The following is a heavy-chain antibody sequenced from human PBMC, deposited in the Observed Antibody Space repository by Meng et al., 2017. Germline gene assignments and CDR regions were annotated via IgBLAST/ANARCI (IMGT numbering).Heavy chain of an antibody. D-gene: IGHD3-10*01. CDR2: IWYDGSNK. J-gene: IGHJ4*02. CDR1: GFTFSSYG. Sequence: QVRLVGSGGGVVQPGRSLRLSCAASGFTFSSYGMHWVRQAPGKGLEWVAVIWYDGSNKYYADSVKGRFTISRDNSKNTLYLQMNSLRAEDTAVYYCARSFTMALGLDYWGQGTLVTVSS. CDR3: ARSFTMALGLDY. V-gene: IGHV3-33*01.